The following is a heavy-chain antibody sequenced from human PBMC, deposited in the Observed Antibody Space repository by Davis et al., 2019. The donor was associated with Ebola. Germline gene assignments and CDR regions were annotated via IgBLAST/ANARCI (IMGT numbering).Heavy chain of an antibody. J-gene: IGHJ4*02. Sequence: AASVKVSCKASGNTISTYTIDWVRQAPGQGLEWMGWISAYNGNTNYAQNVQGRVIMTSDTATTTAYMEVGSLRSDDTAVYYCARAQFPTTSDHWGQGTLVTVSS. D-gene: IGHD1-1*01. CDR2: ISAYNGNT. V-gene: IGHV1-18*01. CDR1: GNTISTYT. CDR3: ARAQFPTTSDH.